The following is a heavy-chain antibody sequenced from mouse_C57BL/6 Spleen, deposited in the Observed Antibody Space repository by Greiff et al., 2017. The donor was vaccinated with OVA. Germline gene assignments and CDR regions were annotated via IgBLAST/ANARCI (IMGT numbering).Heavy chain of an antibody. J-gene: IGHJ2*01. D-gene: IGHD1-1*01. CDR3: ATFTTVVAQDYFDY. CDR1: GYTFTDYY. V-gene: IGHV1-26*01. CDR2: INPNNGGT. Sequence: EVQLQQSGPELVKPGASVKISCKASGYTFTDYYMNWVKQSHGKSLEWIGDINPNNGGTSYNQKFKGKATLTVDKSSSTAYMELRSLTSEDSAVYYCATFTTVVAQDYFDYWGQGTTLTVSS.